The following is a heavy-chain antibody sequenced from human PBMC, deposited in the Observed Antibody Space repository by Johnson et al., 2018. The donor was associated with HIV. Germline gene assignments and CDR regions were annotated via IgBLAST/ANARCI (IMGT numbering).Heavy chain of an antibody. V-gene: IGHV3-30*02. CDR1: GFTFSSYG. J-gene: IGHJ3*02. CDR2: IRYDGSNK. Sequence: SGFTFSSYGMHWVRQAPGKGLEWVAFIRYDGSNKYYADSVKGRFTISRDNSKNTLYLQMNSLRVEDTAVYYCARGRGALDIWGQGTTVTVSS. CDR3: ARGRGALDI. D-gene: IGHD3-16*01.